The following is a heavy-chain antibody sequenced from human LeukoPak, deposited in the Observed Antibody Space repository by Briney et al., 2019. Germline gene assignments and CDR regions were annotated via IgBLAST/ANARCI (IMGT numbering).Heavy chain of an antibody. CDR2: IYHSGST. V-gene: IGHV4-38-2*02. Sequence: PSETLSLTCTVSGCSISSGYYWGWIRQPPGKGLEWIGSIYHSGSTYYNPSLKSRVTISVDTSKNQFSLKLSSVTAADTAVYYCARGPEVYASYNWFDPWGQGTLVTVSS. J-gene: IGHJ5*02. CDR1: GCSISSGYY. CDR3: ARGPEVYASYNWFDP. D-gene: IGHD2-8*01.